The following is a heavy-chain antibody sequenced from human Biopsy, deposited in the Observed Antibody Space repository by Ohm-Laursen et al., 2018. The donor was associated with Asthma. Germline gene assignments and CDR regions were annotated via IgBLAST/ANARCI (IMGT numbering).Heavy chain of an antibody. V-gene: IGHV4-30-4*08. CDR2: IHYSGST. D-gene: IGHD6-19*01. CDR3: ARASVAASSNWFDP. CDR1: GDSITSGGCC. Sequence: TLSLTCIVSGDSITSGGCCWNWIRQHPGKGLEWFGFIHYSGSTSYNPSLKGGVTISVDTSKNQFSLKLSSVTAADTAVYYCARASVAASSNWFDPWGQGTLVTVSS. J-gene: IGHJ5*02.